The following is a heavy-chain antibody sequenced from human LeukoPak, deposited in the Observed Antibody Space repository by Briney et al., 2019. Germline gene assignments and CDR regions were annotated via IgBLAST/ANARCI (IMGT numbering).Heavy chain of an antibody. J-gene: IGHJ3*02. V-gene: IGHV4-34*01. CDR1: GGSFSGYY. Sequence: PSETLSLTCAVYGGSFSGYYWSWIRQPPGKGLEWIGEINHSGSTNYNPSLKSRVTISVDTSKNQFSLKLSSVTAADTAVYYCARWNSNYGGYDAFDIWGQGTMVTVSS. CDR3: ARWNSNYGGYDAFDI. CDR2: INHSGST. D-gene: IGHD4-11*01.